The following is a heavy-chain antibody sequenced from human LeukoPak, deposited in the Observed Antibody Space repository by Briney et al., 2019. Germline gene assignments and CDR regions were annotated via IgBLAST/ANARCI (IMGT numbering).Heavy chain of an antibody. Sequence: ASVKVSCKASGYTFTCYYMHWVRQAPGQGLEWMGWINPNSGGTNYAQKFQGRVTMTRDTSISTVYMELSSLRSEDTAVYYCARGIAAASNFDYWGQGTLVTVSS. D-gene: IGHD6-13*01. CDR1: GYTFTCYY. V-gene: IGHV1-2*02. J-gene: IGHJ4*02. CDR3: ARGIAAASNFDY. CDR2: INPNSGGT.